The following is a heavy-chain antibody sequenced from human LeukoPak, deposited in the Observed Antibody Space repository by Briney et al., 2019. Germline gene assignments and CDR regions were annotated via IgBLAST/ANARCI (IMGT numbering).Heavy chain of an antibody. CDR2: IYYSGST. CDR1: GGSISSYY. D-gene: IGHD2/OR15-2a*01. CDR3: ARGEYYFDY. J-gene: IGHJ4*02. V-gene: IGHV4-59*01. Sequence: SETLPLTCTVSGGSISSYYWSWVRQPPGKGLEWIGYIYYSGSTNYNPSLKSRVTISVDTSKNQFSLKLSSVTAADTAVYYCARGEYYFDYWGQGTLVTVSS.